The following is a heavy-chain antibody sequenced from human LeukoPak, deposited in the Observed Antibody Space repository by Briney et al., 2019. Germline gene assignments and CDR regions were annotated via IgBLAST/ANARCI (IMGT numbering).Heavy chain of an antibody. V-gene: IGHV3-23*01. CDR3: AKAGDYGGNLHFDY. Sequence: PGGSLRLSCAASGFTFSSYAMSWVRQAPGKGLEWVSAISGSGGSTYYADSVEGRFTISRDNSKNTLYLQMNSLRAEDTAVYYCAKAGDYGGNLHFDYWGQGTLVTVSS. CDR1: GFTFSSYA. D-gene: IGHD4-23*01. J-gene: IGHJ4*02. CDR2: ISGSGGST.